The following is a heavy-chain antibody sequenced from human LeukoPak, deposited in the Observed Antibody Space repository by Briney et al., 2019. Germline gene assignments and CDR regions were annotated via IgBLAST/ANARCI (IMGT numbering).Heavy chain of an antibody. CDR1: GFTFSSYS. CDR2: ISSSSNTI. V-gene: IGHV3-48*01. D-gene: IGHD5-12*01. Sequence: PGGSLRLSCAASGFTFSSYSLSWVRQAPGKGLEWVSYISSSSNTIYYADSVKGRFTISRDNAKNSLYLQMNSLRAEDTAVYYCARGPSGYHNTGGQGTLVTVSS. CDR3: ARGPSGYHNT. J-gene: IGHJ4*02.